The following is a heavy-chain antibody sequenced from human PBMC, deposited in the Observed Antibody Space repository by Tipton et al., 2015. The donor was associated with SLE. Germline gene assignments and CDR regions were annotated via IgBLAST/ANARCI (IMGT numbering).Heavy chain of an antibody. V-gene: IGHV3-23*03. D-gene: IGHD3-3*01. CDR3: ARGRGVVTRGMDV. CDR1: GFDVINSD. Sequence: GSLRLSCAASGFDVINSDMIWVRQAPGKGLEWVSILYAGGATYHADSMEGRFTISRDNSKNTVHLQMNSLRAGDSALYYCARGRGVVTRGMDVWGQGTTVTVSS. CDR2: LYAGGAT. J-gene: IGHJ6*02.